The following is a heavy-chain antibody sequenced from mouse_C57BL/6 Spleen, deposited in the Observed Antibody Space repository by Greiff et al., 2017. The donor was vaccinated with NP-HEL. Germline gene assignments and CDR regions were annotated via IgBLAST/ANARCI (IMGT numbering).Heavy chain of an antibody. CDR2: INPSTGGT. D-gene: IGHD2-4*01. CDR3: ARVVYDYNFDY. Sequence: EVQLQQSGPELVKPGASVKISCKASGYSFTGYYMHWVKQSSEKSLEWIGEINPSTGGTSYNQKFKGKATLTVDKSSSTAYMQLKSLTSEDSAVYYCARVVYDYNFDYWGQGTTLTVSS. J-gene: IGHJ2*01. V-gene: IGHV1-43*01. CDR1: GYSFTGYY.